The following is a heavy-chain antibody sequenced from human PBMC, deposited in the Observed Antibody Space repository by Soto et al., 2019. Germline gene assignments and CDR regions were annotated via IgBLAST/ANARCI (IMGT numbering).Heavy chain of an antibody. CDR1: GGSISSDY. CDR2: IYYSGST. J-gene: IGHJ4*02. D-gene: IGHD3-10*01. CDR3: ATGRGSRNERYFDY. Sequence: PSETLSLTCTVSGGSISSDYWSWSRQPPGKGLEWIGYIYYSGSTNYNPSLKSRVTISVDTSKNQFSLKLSSVTAADTAVYYCATGRGSRNERYFDYWGQGTLVTVSS. V-gene: IGHV4-59*01.